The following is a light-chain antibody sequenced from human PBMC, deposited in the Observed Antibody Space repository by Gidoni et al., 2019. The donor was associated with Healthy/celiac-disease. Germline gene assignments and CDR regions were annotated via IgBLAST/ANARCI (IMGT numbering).Light chain of an antibody. J-gene: IGLJ3*02. CDR3: QSYDSSLSGWV. V-gene: IGLV1-40*01. CDR2: GNS. Sequence: QSVLTPPPPVSGAPGPRVTISCTGSSSNIGAGYDVHWYQQLPGTAPKLPIYGNSNRPSGVPDRFSGSKSGTSASLAITGLQAEDEADYYCQSYDSSLSGWVFGGGTKLTVL. CDR1: SSNIGAGYD.